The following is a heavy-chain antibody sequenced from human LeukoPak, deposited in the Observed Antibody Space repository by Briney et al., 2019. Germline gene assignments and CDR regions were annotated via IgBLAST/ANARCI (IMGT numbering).Heavy chain of an antibody. Sequence: GGSLRLSCAVAGFTVVSSGTDSVRQAPGKGLVWVSRINTDGSSTSYADSVTGRFTISRDNAKNTLYLQMNSLRAEDTAVHYCVGQELVPHWGQGTLVSVSS. J-gene: IGHJ4*02. CDR3: VGQELVPH. CDR1: GFTVVSSG. V-gene: IGHV3-74*01. CDR2: INTDGSST. D-gene: IGHD3-3*02.